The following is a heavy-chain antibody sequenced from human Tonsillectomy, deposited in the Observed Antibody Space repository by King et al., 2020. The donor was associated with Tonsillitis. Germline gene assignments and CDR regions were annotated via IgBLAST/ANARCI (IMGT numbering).Heavy chain of an antibody. J-gene: IGHJ6*02. CDR1: GFGFPRYW. Sequence: QLVQSGSEVKEPGESLRISCKASGFGFPRYWIGWVRQMPGRGLEWVGVIYAGDSDSSYSPSFRGHVYMSIDKSINTAYLQWSSLKASDTAIYYCARHCSENGFLGAWENCMDVWGQGTTVCVSS. CDR3: ARHCSENGFLGAWENCMDV. CDR2: IYAGDSDS. D-gene: IGHD1-26*01. V-gene: IGHV5-51*01.